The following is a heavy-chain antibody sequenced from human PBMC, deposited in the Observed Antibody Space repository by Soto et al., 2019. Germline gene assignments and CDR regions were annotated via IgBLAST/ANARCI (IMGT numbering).Heavy chain of an antibody. V-gene: IGHV4-34*01. CDR3: ARGSSKGVGYCSSTSCYHFDY. Sequence: SETLSLTCAVYGGSFSGYYWSWIRQPPGKGLEWIGEINHSGSTNYNPSLKSRVTISVDTSKNQFSLKLSSVTAADTAVYYCARGSSKGVGYCSSTSCYHFDYWGQGNLVTVSS. CDR1: GGSFSGYY. CDR2: INHSGST. D-gene: IGHD2-2*01. J-gene: IGHJ4*02.